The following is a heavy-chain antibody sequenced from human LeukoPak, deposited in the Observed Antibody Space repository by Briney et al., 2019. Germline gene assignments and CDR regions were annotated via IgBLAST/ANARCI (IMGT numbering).Heavy chain of an antibody. D-gene: IGHD3-10*01. J-gene: IGHJ4*02. V-gene: IGHV3-7*01. CDR2: IKEDGSEI. Sequence: PGGSLRLSCAASGFALSSHWMTWVRQTPGKGLEFVANIKEDGSEIFYLDSVKGRFTISRDNAKNSVYLQMNSLRAEDTAVYYCARSPDGVDNWGQGTLVTVSS. CDR1: GFALSSHW. CDR3: ARSPDGVDN.